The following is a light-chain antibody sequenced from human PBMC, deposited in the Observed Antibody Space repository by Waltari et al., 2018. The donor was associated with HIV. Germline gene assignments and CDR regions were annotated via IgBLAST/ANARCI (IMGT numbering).Light chain of an antibody. V-gene: IGKV2D-29*01. CDR3: MQSLQVLYT. J-gene: IGKJ2*01. Sequence: DIVITQSPLSLSVSPGQPASISCQSSHSLQHLAGKTYLYWFMQKTGQRPQLLIDEASNRFSGVPDRFSGSGSGSGTNFTLKISRVEAEDVGDYYCMQSLQVLYTFGQGTKLEIK. CDR1: HSLQHLAGKTY. CDR2: EAS.